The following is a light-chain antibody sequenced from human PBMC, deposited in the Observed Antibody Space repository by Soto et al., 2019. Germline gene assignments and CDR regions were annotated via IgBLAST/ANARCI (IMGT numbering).Light chain of an antibody. CDR1: QSVSTN. V-gene: IGKV3-15*01. CDR3: QQYHNWPPYT. CDR2: GAS. J-gene: IGKJ2*01. Sequence: EIVMTQSPATLSVSPGERATLSCRASQSVSTNLAWYQQKPGPAPRLLMYGASTRATGIPARFSGCGSGTEFTLTISSLQSEDFAVYYCQQYHNWPPYTFGKGTKLEIK.